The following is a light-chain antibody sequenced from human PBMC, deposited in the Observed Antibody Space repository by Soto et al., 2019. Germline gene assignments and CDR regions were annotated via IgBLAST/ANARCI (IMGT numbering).Light chain of an antibody. Sequence: EIVLTQSPGTLSLSPGERATLSCRASQSVSSSYLAWYQQKPGQAPRLLIYGASSRATGIPDRFCGSGSGTDFTLTISRLEPEDFAVYYCQQYGSSLTWTFGQATTVEIK. J-gene: IGKJ1*01. CDR3: QQYGSSLTWT. V-gene: IGKV3-20*01. CDR2: GAS. CDR1: QSVSSSY.